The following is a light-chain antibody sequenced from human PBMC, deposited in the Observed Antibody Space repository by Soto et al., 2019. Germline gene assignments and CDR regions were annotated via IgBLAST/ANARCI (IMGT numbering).Light chain of an antibody. CDR1: QSISSW. J-gene: IGKJ2*01. CDR2: DAS. Sequence: DIQMTQSPSTLSASVGDRVTITCRASQSISSWLAWYQQKPGKAPKLLIYDASSLESGVPSRFSGSGSGTELTLTISSLQPDDFATHYCQQYNSYSYTFGQGTKLEIK. V-gene: IGKV1-5*01. CDR3: QQYNSYSYT.